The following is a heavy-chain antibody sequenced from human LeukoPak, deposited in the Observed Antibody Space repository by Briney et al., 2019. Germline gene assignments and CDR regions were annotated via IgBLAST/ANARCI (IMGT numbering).Heavy chain of an antibody. V-gene: IGHV1-69*01. Sequence: ASVKVSCKASGGTFSSYAISWVRQAPGQGLEWMGGIIPIFGTANYAQKFQGRVTITADESTSTAYMKLSSLRSEDTAVYYCAREGYSYGYGAFDIWGQGTMVTVSS. CDR2: IIPIFGTA. J-gene: IGHJ3*02. D-gene: IGHD5-18*01. CDR1: GGTFSSYA. CDR3: AREGYSYGYGAFDI.